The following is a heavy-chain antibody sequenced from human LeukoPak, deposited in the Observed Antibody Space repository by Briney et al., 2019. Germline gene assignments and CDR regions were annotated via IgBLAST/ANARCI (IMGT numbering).Heavy chain of an antibody. V-gene: IGHV3-30*02. J-gene: IGHJ3*02. Sequence: PGGSLRLSWAASGFTFSSYGMHWVRQAPGKGLEGVAFIRYDGSNKYYADSVKGRFTISRDNSKNTLYLQMNSLRAEDTAVYYCASEKGHFWSGYYSIELRSAFDIWGQGTMVTVSS. CDR2: IRYDGSNK. CDR1: GFTFSSYG. CDR3: ASEKGHFWSGYYSIELRSAFDI. D-gene: IGHD3-3*02.